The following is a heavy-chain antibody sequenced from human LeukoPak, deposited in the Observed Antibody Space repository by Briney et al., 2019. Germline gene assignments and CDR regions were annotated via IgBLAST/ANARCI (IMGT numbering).Heavy chain of an antibody. J-gene: IGHJ3*02. Sequence: GGSLRLSCAASGFTFSSYAMSWVRQAPGKGLEWVSAISGSGGSTYYADSVKGRFTFSRDNAKNTLYLQMNSLRAEDTAVYYCARDWSRLPAAFDIWGQGTMVTVSS. CDR1: GFTFSSYA. D-gene: IGHD5-12*01. CDR2: ISGSGGST. V-gene: IGHV3-23*01. CDR3: ARDWSRLPAAFDI.